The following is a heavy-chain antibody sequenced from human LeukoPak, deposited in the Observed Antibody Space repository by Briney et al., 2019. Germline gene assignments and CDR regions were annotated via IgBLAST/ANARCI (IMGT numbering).Heavy chain of an antibody. CDR3: ARIAAAGLLDY. CDR1: GGSISSYY. Sequence: PETLSLTCTVSGGSISSYYWSWIRQPPRKGLEWIGYIYYSGSTNYNPSLKSRVTISVDTSKNQFSLKLSSVTAADTAVYYCARIAAAGLLDYWGQGTLVTVSS. J-gene: IGHJ4*02. V-gene: IGHV4-59*01. CDR2: IYYSGST. D-gene: IGHD6-13*01.